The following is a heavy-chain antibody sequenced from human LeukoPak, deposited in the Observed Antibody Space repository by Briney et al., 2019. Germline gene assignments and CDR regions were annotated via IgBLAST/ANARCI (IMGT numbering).Heavy chain of an antibody. CDR2: INQDGSEK. V-gene: IGHV3-7*04. CDR3: ARDTRRDTYYHGMDV. J-gene: IGHJ6*02. D-gene: IGHD5-18*01. Sequence: GGSLRLSCAASGFTFSTYWMNWVRQAPGKGLEWVANINQDGSEKFYVDSVRGRFTISRDNAKNSLYLQMNSLRAEDTAVYYCARDTRRDTYYHGMDVWGQGPTVTVFS. CDR1: GFTFSTYW.